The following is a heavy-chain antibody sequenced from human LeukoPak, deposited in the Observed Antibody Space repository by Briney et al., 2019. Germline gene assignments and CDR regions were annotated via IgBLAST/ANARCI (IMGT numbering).Heavy chain of an antibody. V-gene: IGHV3-21*01. Sequence: GGSLTLSCAASGFTFSSYSMNWVRQAPGKGLEWVSSISSSSSYIYYADPVKGRFTISRDNDKNSLYLQMNILRADDTAVYYCAKDGFLLTFSIAAAGTGGYFDYWGQGTLVTVSS. CDR1: GFTFSSYS. D-gene: IGHD6-13*01. J-gene: IGHJ4*02. CDR3: AKDGFLLTFSIAAAGTGGYFDY. CDR2: ISSSSSYI.